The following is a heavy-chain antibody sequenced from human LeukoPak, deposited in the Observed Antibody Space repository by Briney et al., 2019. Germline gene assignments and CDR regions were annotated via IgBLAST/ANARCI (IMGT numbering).Heavy chain of an antibody. D-gene: IGHD6-6*01. CDR3: AKDLEYSSSSGLDY. Sequence: GRSLRRSCAASGFTFDDYAMHWVRQAPGKGLEWISGISWNSGSIGYADSVKGRFTISRDNAKNSLYLQMNSLRAEDTALYYCAKDLEYSSSSGLDYWGQGTLVTVSS. V-gene: IGHV3-9*01. J-gene: IGHJ4*02. CDR1: GFTFDDYA. CDR2: ISWNSGSI.